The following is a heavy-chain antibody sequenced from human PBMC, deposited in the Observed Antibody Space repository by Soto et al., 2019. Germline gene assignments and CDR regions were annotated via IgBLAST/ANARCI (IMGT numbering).Heavy chain of an antibody. V-gene: IGHV3-74*01. CDR1: GVPLSSKK. CDR3: ARERTPFEYSSSAETYYYYYGMDV. D-gene: IGHD6-6*01. CDR2: INSDGSST. Sequence: VALGVPLSSKKKHWVRQAPGKGLVWVSRINSDGSSTSYADSVKGRFTISRDNAKNTLNLQMNSLRAEDTAVYYCARERTPFEYSSSAETYYYYYGMDVWGQGTTVTVSS. J-gene: IGHJ6*02.